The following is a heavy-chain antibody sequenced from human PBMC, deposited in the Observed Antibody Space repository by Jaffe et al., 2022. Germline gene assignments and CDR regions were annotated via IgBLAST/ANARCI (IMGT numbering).Heavy chain of an antibody. CDR2: IDPSEGRT. J-gene: IGHJ4*02. CDR1: GYTFGSFR. V-gene: IGHV1-46*01. Sequence: QVQLVQSGAEMKKPGASVKVSCKTFGYTFGSFRIHWLRQAPGQGLDWMGLIDPSEGRTTYAEKYQGRVTMTRDTSTNTVYLEMTSLRSEDTATYFCARDPPPGAYHLMPPFDYWGQGVLVTFSS. CDR3: ARDPPPGAYHLMPPFDY. D-gene: IGHD3-16*01.